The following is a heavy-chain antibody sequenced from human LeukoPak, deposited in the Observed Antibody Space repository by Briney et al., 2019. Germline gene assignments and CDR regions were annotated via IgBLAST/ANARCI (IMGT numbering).Heavy chain of an antibody. CDR1: GYTFTSYG. Sequence: ASVKVSCKASGYTFTSYGISWVRQAPGQGLEWMGWITVYNGNTNYAQKLQGRVTMTTDTSASTAYMELRSLRSDDTAVYYCARGASSYYDSSDYFDYWGQGTLVTVSS. V-gene: IGHV1-18*01. CDR3: ARGASSYYDSSDYFDY. J-gene: IGHJ4*02. CDR2: ITVYNGNT. D-gene: IGHD3-22*01.